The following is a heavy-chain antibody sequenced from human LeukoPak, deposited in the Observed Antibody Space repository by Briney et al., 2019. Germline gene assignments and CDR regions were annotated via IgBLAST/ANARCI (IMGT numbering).Heavy chain of an antibody. Sequence: SETLSLTCTVSGGSISRYYWSWIRQPPGKGLEWIGYIYYSGSTYYNPSLKSRVTISVDRSKNQFSLKLSSVTAADTAVYYCATRLYGDRSFDYWGQGTLVTVSS. CDR1: GGSISRYY. J-gene: IGHJ4*02. CDR3: ATRLYGDRSFDY. CDR2: IYYSGST. D-gene: IGHD4-17*01. V-gene: IGHV4-59*12.